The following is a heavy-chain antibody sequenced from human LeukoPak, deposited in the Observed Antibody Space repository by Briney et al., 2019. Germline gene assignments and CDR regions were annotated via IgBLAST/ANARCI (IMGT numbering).Heavy chain of an antibody. CDR1: GFTFSSYS. D-gene: IGHD3-3*01. J-gene: IGHJ4*02. CDR2: ISSSSSTI. V-gene: IGHV3-48*01. Sequence: GGSLRLSCAASGFTFSSYSMNWVRQAPGKGLEWVSYISSSSSTIYYADSVKGRFTISRDNAKNSLYLQMNSLRAEDTAVYYCAKDSGVGVDYWGQGTLVTVSS. CDR3: AKDSGVGVDY.